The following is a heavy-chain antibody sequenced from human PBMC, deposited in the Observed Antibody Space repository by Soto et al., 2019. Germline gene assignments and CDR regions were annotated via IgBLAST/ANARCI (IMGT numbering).Heavy chain of an antibody. V-gene: IGHV4-39*07. CDR3: ARIRGYSYAWLDY. Sequence: SGTMYLACTVSGGTISSTSYYWGWIRQPPGKGLEWIGSIYYSGSTYYNPSLKSRVTISVDTSKNQFSLKLSSVTAADTAVYYCARIRGYSYAWLDYWGQGTLVTVSS. D-gene: IGHD5-18*01. J-gene: IGHJ4*02. CDR1: GGTISSTSYY. CDR2: IYYSGST.